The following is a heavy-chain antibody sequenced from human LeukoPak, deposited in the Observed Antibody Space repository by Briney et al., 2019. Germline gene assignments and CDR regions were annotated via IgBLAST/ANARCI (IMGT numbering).Heavy chain of an antibody. Sequence: GGSLRLSCAASGFTLSPYSMNWVRQAPGKGLEWISDISSSGNSIYYADFVKGRFTISRDNAKNSLYLQMNSLRADDTAVYYCAREAVAATGPSFDSWGQGTLVTVSS. CDR2: ISSSGNSI. V-gene: IGHV3-48*04. J-gene: IGHJ4*02. CDR3: AREAVAATGPSFDS. D-gene: IGHD6-13*01. CDR1: GFTLSPYS.